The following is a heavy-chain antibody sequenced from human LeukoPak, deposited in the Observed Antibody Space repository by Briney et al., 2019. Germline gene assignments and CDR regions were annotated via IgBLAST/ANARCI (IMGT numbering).Heavy chain of an antibody. Sequence: ASVKVSGKASGYTFTSYGISWVRQAPGQGLEWMGWISTYNGNTNYAQKVQGRVTMTTDTSTSTAYMELRSLRSDDTAVYYCARDYSSGWPNFDYWGQGTLVTVSS. CDR3: ARDYSSGWPNFDY. V-gene: IGHV1-18*01. D-gene: IGHD6-19*01. J-gene: IGHJ4*02. CDR2: ISTYNGNT. CDR1: GYTFTSYG.